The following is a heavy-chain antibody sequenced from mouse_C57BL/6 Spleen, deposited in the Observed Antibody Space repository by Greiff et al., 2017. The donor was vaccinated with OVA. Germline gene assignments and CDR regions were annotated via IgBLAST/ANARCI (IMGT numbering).Heavy chain of an antibody. CDR1: GFTFSDYG. V-gene: IGHV5-17*01. CDR2: ISSGSSTI. CDR3: ARKKVLGAMDY. D-gene: IGHD3-3*01. Sequence: EVMLVESGGGLVKPGGSLKLSCAASGFTFSDYGMHWVRQAPEKGLEWVAYISSGSSTIYYADTVKGRFTISRDNAKNTLFLQMTSLRSEDTAMYYCARKKVLGAMDYWGQGTSVTVSS. J-gene: IGHJ4*01.